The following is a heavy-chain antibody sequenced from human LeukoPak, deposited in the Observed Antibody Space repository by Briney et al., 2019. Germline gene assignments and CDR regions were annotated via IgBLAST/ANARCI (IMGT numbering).Heavy chain of an antibody. D-gene: IGHD3-10*01. CDR2: INHSGGT. J-gene: IGHJ5*02. Sequence: PSETLSLTCAVYGGSFSGYYWSWIRQPPGKGLEWIGEINHSGGTNYNPSLKSRVTISLGTSKNQFSLKLSSVTAADTAVYYCARHGSGTSLALDPWGQGTLVTVSS. V-gene: IGHV4-34*01. CDR1: GGSFSGYY. CDR3: ARHGSGTSLALDP.